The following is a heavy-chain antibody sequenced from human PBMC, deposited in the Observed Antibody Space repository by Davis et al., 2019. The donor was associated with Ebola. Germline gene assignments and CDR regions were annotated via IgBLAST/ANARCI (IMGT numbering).Heavy chain of an antibody. CDR3: ARDAFSLSRYDTEDH. CDR1: GFTFYRYE. V-gene: IGHV3-48*03. CDR2: ISAIGTST. J-gene: IGHJ4*02. Sequence: GESLKISCAASGFTFYRYEMNWVRQAPGKGLEWVSYISAIGTSTFYADSVKGRFTISRDNARDSLYLQMDSRRVEDTAIYYCARDAFSLSRYDTEDHWGQGALVTVSS. D-gene: IGHD3-22*01.